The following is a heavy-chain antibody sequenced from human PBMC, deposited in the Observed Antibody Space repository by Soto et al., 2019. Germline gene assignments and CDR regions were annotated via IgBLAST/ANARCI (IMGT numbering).Heavy chain of an antibody. J-gene: IGHJ4*02. CDR2: ISHDGSSK. CDR1: GFTIGTFA. V-gene: IGHV3-30-3*01. D-gene: IGHD3-22*01. CDR3: ARGGQDYYDRSGFSPFDY. Sequence: HPGGSLRLSCAASGFTIGTFATHWVRQAPGKGLEWVAVISHDGSSKYYADSVQGRFTVSRDTARNTFYLHMNSLKADDTALYYCARGGQDYYDRSGFSPFDYWGQGTLVT.